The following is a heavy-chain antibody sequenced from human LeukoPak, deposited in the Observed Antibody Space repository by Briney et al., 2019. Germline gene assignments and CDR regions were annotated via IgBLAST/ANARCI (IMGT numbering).Heavy chain of an antibody. V-gene: IGHV4-34*01. CDR3: ARRSQYYYESSNDAFDI. J-gene: IGHJ3*02. Sequence: SETLSLTCAVYGGSFSGYYWGWIRQPPGKGLEWIGNSDYSGSTYYNPSLKSRVTISVDTSKNQFSLKLSSVTAADTAVYYCARRSQYYYESSNDAFDIWGQGTMVTVSS. D-gene: IGHD3-22*01. CDR2: SDYSGST. CDR1: GGSFSGYY.